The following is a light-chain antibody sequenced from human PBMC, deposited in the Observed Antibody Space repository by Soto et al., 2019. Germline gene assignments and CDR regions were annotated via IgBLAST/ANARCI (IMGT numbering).Light chain of an antibody. CDR1: SGDVDSHY. Sequence: QSVLTQPASVSGSPGQSITISCTGTSGDVDSHYVAWYQQHPNKAPKVLIYEGNNRPSGVSDRFSGSKSGNTASLTISGLQAEDEADYYCCSYAGSYTVVFGGGTKLTVL. CDR2: EGN. CDR3: CSYAGSYTVV. J-gene: IGLJ2*01. V-gene: IGLV2-14*03.